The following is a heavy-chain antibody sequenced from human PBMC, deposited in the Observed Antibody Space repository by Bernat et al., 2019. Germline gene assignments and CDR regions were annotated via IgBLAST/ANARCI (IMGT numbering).Heavy chain of an antibody. V-gene: IGHV1-46*01. CDR3: AREGALGVQGVNLNWFDP. J-gene: IGHJ5*02. Sequence: QVQLVQSGAEVKKPGASVKVSCKASGYTFTSYYMHWVRQAPGQGLEWMGIINHSGGSTSYAQKFQGRVTMTRDTSTSTVYMELSSLRSEDTAVYYCAREGALGVQGVNLNWFDPWGQGTLVTVSS. D-gene: IGHD3-10*01. CDR2: INHSGGST. CDR1: GYTFTSYY.